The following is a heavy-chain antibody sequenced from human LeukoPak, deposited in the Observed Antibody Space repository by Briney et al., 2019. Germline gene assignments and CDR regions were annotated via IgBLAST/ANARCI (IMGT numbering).Heavy chain of an antibody. J-gene: IGHJ4*02. V-gene: IGHV3-33*08. CDR3: ASNPFDY. Sequence: GGSPRLSCAASGFTFSSYAMSWVRQAPGKGPEWVAVIWYDGSNKYYADSVKGRFTISRDNSKNTLYLQMNSLRAEDTAVYYCASNPFDYWGQGTLVTVSS. CDR2: IWYDGSNK. D-gene: IGHD1-14*01. CDR1: GFTFSSYA.